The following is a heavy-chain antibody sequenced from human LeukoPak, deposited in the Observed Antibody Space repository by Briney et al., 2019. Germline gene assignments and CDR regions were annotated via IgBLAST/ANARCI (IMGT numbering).Heavy chain of an antibody. Sequence: GASVKVSCKVSGYTLTELSMHWVRQAPGKGLEWMGGFDPEDGETIYAQKFQGRVTMTEDTSTDTAYMELSSLRSEDTAVYYCATARAPFGSTSCYSSDCYYYYYGMDVWGQGTTVTVSS. CDR3: ATARAPFGSTSCYSSDCYYYYYGMDV. D-gene: IGHD2-2*02. V-gene: IGHV1-24*01. J-gene: IGHJ6*02. CDR1: GYTLTELS. CDR2: FDPEDGET.